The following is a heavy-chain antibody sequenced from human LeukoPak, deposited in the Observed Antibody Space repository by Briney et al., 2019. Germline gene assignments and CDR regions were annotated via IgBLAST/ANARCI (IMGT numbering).Heavy chain of an antibody. V-gene: IGHV4-4*07. Sequence: SETLSLTCTVPGGSISSYYWSWIRQPAGKGLEWIGRIYTSGSTNYNPSLKSRVTMSIDTSKNQFSLKLSSVTAADTAVYYCARTGFYGDYVNWFDPWGQGTLVTVSS. J-gene: IGHJ5*02. CDR3: ARTGFYGDYVNWFDP. CDR1: GGSISSYY. CDR2: IYTSGST. D-gene: IGHD4-17*01.